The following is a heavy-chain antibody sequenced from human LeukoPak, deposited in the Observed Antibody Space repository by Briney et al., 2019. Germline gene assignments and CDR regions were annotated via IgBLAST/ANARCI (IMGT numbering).Heavy chain of an antibody. CDR3: ANLGLDSLDV. CDR1: GFIFSSCA. D-gene: IGHD3/OR15-3a*01. Sequence: GGSLRLSCAASGFIFSSCAMSWVRQAPGKGLEWVSIISDSGASTYYADSVKGRFTISRDNSKNTLYLQMNSLRAEDTAVYYCANLGLDSLDVWGQGTTVTVSS. CDR2: ISDSGAST. J-gene: IGHJ6*02. V-gene: IGHV3-23*01.